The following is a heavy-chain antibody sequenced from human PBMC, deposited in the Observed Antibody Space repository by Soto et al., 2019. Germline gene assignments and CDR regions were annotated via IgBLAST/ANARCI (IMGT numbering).Heavy chain of an antibody. V-gene: IGHV4-34*01. Sequence: SETLSLTCAVYGGSFSGYYWSWIRQPPGKGLEWIGEINHSGSTNYNPSLKSRVTISVDTSKNQFSLKLSSVTAADTAVYYCARPITIFGVVTSWFDPWGQGTLVTVSS. CDR1: GGSFSGYY. D-gene: IGHD3-3*01. CDR2: INHSGST. CDR3: ARPITIFGVVTSWFDP. J-gene: IGHJ5*02.